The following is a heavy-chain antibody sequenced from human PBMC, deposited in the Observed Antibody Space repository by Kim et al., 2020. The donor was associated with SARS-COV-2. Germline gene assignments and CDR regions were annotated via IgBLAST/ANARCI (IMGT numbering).Heavy chain of an antibody. J-gene: IGHJ4*02. D-gene: IGHD3-10*01. Sequence: GGSLRLSCAASGFTVSSNYMSWVRQAPGKGLEWVSVIYSGGSTYYADSVKGRFTISRDNSKNTLYLQMNSLRAEDTAVYYCARCALWFGELYFDYWGQGTLVTVSS. CDR2: IYSGGST. V-gene: IGHV3-53*01. CDR1: GFTVSSNY. CDR3: ARCALWFGELYFDY.